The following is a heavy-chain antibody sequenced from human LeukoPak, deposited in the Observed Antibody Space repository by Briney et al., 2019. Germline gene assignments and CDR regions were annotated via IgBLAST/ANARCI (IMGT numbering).Heavy chain of an antibody. V-gene: IGHV3-7*01. CDR2: IKDDGSQK. CDR3: ARYTLYHGAFDI. J-gene: IGHJ3*02. D-gene: IGHD2-2*01. Sequence: GGSLRLSCAVSGFTISNYWLAWVRQAPGKDLEWVANIKDDGSQKYYVDSVKGRFTISRDNAKNSLYLQMNSLGAEDTAVYYCARYTLYHGAFDIWGQGTMVTVSS. CDR1: GFTISNYW.